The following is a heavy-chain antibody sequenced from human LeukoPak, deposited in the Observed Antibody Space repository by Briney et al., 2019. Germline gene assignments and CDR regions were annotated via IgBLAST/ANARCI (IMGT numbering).Heavy chain of an antibody. V-gene: IGHV3-73*01. D-gene: IGHD3-16*01. Sequence: GGSLKLSCAASGFTFSGSAMHWVRQASGKGLEWVGRIRSKANSYATAYAASVKGRFTISRDDSKNTAYLQMNSLNPEDTAVYYCTRPIQGLYEGPRFDPWGQGTLVTVSS. CDR1: GFTFSGSA. CDR2: IRSKANSYAT. J-gene: IGHJ5*02. CDR3: TRPIQGLYEGPRFDP.